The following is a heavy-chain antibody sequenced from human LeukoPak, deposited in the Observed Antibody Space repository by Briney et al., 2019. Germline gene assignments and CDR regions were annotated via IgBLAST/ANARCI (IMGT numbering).Heavy chain of an antibody. Sequence: SQTLSLTCTVSGGSISSGDYYWSWIRQPPGMGLEWIGYIYYSGSTYYNPSLKSRVTISVDTSKNQFSLKLSSVTAADTAVYYCARVADYYDSSGYPGCWGQGTLVTVSS. V-gene: IGHV4-30-4*01. D-gene: IGHD3-22*01. CDR1: GGSISSGDYY. CDR3: ARVADYYDSSGYPGC. J-gene: IGHJ4*02. CDR2: IYYSGST.